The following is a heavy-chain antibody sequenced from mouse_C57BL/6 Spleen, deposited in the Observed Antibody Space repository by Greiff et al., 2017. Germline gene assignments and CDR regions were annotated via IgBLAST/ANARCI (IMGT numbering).Heavy chain of an antibody. CDR1: GFTFSDYG. CDR3: ATLYDGYSPFAY. V-gene: IGHV5-15*01. J-gene: IGHJ3*01. Sequence: EVNVVESGGGLVQPVGSLKLSCAASGFTFSDYGMAWVRQAPRKGPEWVAFISNLAYSIYYADTVTGRFTISRENAKNTLYLEMSSLRSEDTAMYYCATLYDGYSPFAYWGQGTLVTVSA. CDR2: ISNLAYSI. D-gene: IGHD2-3*01.